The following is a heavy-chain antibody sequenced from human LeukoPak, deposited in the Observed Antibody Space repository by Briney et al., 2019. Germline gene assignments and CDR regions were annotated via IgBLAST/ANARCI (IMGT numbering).Heavy chain of an antibody. CDR1: GFTFSDYY. CDR2: IRYDGSDK. CDR3: AKDTPTTGYHLDS. Sequence: PGGSLRLSCAASGFTFSDYYMSWIRQAPGKGLEWVAFIRYDGSDKSYADSVKGRFTISRDNSENTLYLQINSLRVEDTAVYYCAKDTPTTGYHLDSWGQGTLVTVSS. D-gene: IGHD1-1*01. V-gene: IGHV3-30*02. J-gene: IGHJ4*02.